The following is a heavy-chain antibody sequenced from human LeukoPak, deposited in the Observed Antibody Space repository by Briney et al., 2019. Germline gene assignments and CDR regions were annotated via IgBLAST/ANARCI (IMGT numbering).Heavy chain of an antibody. V-gene: IGHV1-46*01. J-gene: IGHJ5*02. CDR1: GYTFTGYY. Sequence: ASVKVSCKASGYTFTGYYMHWVRQAPGQGLEWMGLINPTGGSTGYAQKFRGRVTMTRDMSTSTDYMELGSLRSEDTAIYYCARDNSVGDNAWWFDPWGQGTLVTVSS. CDR3: ARDNSVGDNAWWFDP. CDR2: INPTGGST. D-gene: IGHD1-26*01.